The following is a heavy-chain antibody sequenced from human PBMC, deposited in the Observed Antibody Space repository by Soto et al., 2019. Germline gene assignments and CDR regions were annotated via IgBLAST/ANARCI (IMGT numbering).Heavy chain of an antibody. CDR1: GYSFASYW. CDR2: IHPGYSDT. CDR3: ARHLRGYGMDV. D-gene: IGHD3-10*01. V-gene: IGHV5-51*01. Sequence: GEYLKISFKVSGYSFASYWIGWVRQRPAKCVEWLAIIHPGYSDTIYSPSFQGQVTTSADKSISTAYLQWTSVKASDTAIYESARHLRGYGMDVWGQASTVTVSS. J-gene: IGHJ6*02.